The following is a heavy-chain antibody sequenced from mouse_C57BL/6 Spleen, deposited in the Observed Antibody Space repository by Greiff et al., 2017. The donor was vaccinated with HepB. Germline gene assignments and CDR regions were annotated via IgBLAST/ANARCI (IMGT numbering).Heavy chain of an antibody. D-gene: IGHD1-1*01. V-gene: IGHV3-6*01. CDR2: ISYDGSN. J-gene: IGHJ1*03. CDR1: GYSITSGYY. Sequence: VQLQQSGPGLVKPSQSLSLTCSVTGYSITSGYYWNWIRQFPGNKLEWMGYISYDGSNNYNPSLKNRISITRDTSKNQFFLKLNSVTTEDTATYYCAREEVVLRYFDVWGTGTTVTVSS. CDR3: AREEVVLRYFDV.